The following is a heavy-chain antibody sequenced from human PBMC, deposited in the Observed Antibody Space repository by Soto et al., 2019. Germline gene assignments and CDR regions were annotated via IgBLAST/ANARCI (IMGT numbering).Heavy chain of an antibody. J-gene: IGHJ4*02. Sequence: SETLSLTCAVYGGSFSGYYWSWIRQPPGKGLEWIGEINHSRSTNYNPSLKSRVTISVDTSKNQFSLKLSSVTAADTAVYYCARCLSGDIVLMVYDYWGQGTLVTVSS. V-gene: IGHV4-34*01. CDR1: GGSFSGYY. D-gene: IGHD2-8*01. CDR2: INHSRST. CDR3: ARCLSGDIVLMVYDY.